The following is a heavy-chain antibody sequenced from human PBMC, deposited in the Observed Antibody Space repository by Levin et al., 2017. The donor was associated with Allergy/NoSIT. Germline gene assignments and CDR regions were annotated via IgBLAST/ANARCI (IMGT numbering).Heavy chain of an antibody. V-gene: IGHV1-69*13. J-gene: IGHJ6*02. D-gene: IGHD6-13*01. Sequence: ASVKVSCKASGSSLSNYGITWVRQAPGQGLEWMGGIIPIFGTTIYAQKFQGRVTSTADESTSTAYMELSSLRPDDTAVYYCAGVSPYSTSNHYYHGMDVWGQGTTVIVSS. CDR3: AGVSPYSTSNHYYHGMDV. CDR1: GSSLSNYG. CDR2: IIPIFGTT.